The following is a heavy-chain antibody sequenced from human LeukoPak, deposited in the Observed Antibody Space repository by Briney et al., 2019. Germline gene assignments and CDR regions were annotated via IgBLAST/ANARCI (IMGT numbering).Heavy chain of an antibody. Sequence: GGSLRLSCAASGFTFSSYAVSWVRQAPGKGLEWVSAISGSGGSTYYADSVKGRFTISRDNSKNTLYLQMNSLRAEDTAVYYCAKDSGYDSSGYSYTMHYFDYWGQGTLVTVSS. V-gene: IGHV3-23*01. J-gene: IGHJ4*02. D-gene: IGHD3-22*01. CDR3: AKDSGYDSSGYSYTMHYFDY. CDR1: GFTFSSYA. CDR2: ISGSGGST.